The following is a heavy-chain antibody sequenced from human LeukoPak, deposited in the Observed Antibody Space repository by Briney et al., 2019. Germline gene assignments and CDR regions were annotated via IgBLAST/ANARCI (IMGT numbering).Heavy chain of an antibody. CDR3: ARYWNDRYFDY. CDR2: INNYGGST. V-gene: IGHV3-23*01. J-gene: IGHJ4*02. Sequence: GGSLRLSCAASGFTFSTYSMGWVRQAPGKGLEWVSVINNYGGSTFYADSVKGRFTISRDNSKNTLHLQMNSLRAEDTAVYYCARYWNDRYFDYWGQGTLVTVSS. CDR1: GFTFSTYS. D-gene: IGHD1-1*01.